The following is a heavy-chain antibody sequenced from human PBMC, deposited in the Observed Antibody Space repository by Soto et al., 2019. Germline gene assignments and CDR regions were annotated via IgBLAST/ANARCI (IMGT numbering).Heavy chain of an antibody. D-gene: IGHD3-10*01. J-gene: IGHJ4*02. V-gene: IGHV3-30-3*01. CDR2: ISYDGSNK. Sequence: GGSLRLSCAASGFTFSSYAMHWVRQAPGKGLEWVAVISYDGSNKYYADSVKGRFTISRDNSKNTLYLQMNSLRAEDTAVYYCAREVYYGSGSYPPHDHWGQGTLVTVSS. CDR1: GFTFSSYA. CDR3: AREVYYGSGSYPPHDH.